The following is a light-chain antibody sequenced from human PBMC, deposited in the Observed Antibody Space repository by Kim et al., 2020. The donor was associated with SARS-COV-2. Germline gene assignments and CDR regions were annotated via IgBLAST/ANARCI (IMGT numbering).Light chain of an antibody. CDR2: DAS. V-gene: IGKV3-11*01. J-gene: IGKJ4*01. CDR1: QSVSTY. Sequence: PGERANLSCTASQSVSTYSAWYQQKLGQGPSLLIYDASFTATGIPARLSGRGPGTDFTLTTTSLEPEDSGGYYSQQCSNSILTFDGG. CDR3: QQCSNSILT.